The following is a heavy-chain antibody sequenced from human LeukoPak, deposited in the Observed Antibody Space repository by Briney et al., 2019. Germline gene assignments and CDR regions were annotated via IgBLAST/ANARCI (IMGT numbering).Heavy chain of an antibody. CDR1: DDSISDYY. CDR2: IYYSGST. J-gene: IGHJ3*02. V-gene: IGHV4-30-4*01. CDR3: ARDSSSGLKAFDI. D-gene: IGHD6-6*01. Sequence: SETLSLTCTVSDDSISDYYRGWIRQPPGKGLEWIGYIYYSGSTYYNPSLKSRVTISVDTSKNQFSLKLSSVTAADTAVYYCARDSSSGLKAFDIWGQGTMVTVSS.